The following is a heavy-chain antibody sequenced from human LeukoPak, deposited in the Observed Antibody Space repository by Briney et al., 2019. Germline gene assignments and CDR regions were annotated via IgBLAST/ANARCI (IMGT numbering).Heavy chain of an antibody. V-gene: IGHV3-48*04. CDR2: ISYTNRTI. Sequence: GGSLRLSCAASGFTFSSFRMNWIRQAPGKGLEWISYISYTNRTIYYADSVEGRFTISRDNTKNSLSLQMNSLRPEDTADCYCARGMGMAVAERFYYDYWGQGTLVTVSS. D-gene: IGHD6-19*01. CDR3: ARGMGMAVAERFYYDY. CDR1: GFTFSSFR. J-gene: IGHJ4*02.